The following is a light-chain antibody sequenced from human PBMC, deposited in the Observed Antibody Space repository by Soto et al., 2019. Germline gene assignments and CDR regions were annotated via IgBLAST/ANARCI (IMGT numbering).Light chain of an antibody. J-gene: IGLJ3*02. V-gene: IGLV7-43*01. CDR2: STN. CDR3: LLYYGGAQRWA. Sequence: QAVVTQEPSLTVSPGETVTLTCAASTGAVTSNYYPNWFQQKPGQAPRPLIDSTNHKYSWTPAQLSGSLPGGKAALTVSGVQPEDEADYYWLLYYGGAQRWAFGGGTKVTVL. CDR1: TGAVTSNYY.